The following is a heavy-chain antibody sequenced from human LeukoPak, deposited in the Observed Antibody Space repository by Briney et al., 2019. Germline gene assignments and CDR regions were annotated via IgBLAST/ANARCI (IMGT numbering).Heavy chain of an antibody. CDR3: ARDRSGYPKY. Sequence: GGSLRLSCAASGFTFSSYSMNWVRQAPGKGLEGVSSISSSSSYIYYADSVKGRFTISRDNAKNSLYLQMNSLRAEDTAVYYCARDRSGYPKYWGQGTLVTVSS. V-gene: IGHV3-21*01. D-gene: IGHD5-12*01. CDR2: ISSSSSYI. CDR1: GFTFSSYS. J-gene: IGHJ4*02.